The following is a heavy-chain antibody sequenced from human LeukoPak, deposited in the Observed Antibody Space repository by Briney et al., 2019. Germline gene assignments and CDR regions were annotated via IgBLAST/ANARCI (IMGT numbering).Heavy chain of an antibody. CDR1: GFTFSSFD. Sequence: GGSLRLSCAASGFTFSSFDMHWVRHPTGKGLEWVSAIGTAGDTYYPGSVKGRFTISRENAKNSLYLQMNSLRAGDTAVYYCAKGARITFGGVPSWWFDPWGQGTLVTVSS. V-gene: IGHV3-13*01. CDR3: AKGARITFGGVPSWWFDP. D-gene: IGHD3-16*01. CDR2: IGTAGDT. J-gene: IGHJ5*02.